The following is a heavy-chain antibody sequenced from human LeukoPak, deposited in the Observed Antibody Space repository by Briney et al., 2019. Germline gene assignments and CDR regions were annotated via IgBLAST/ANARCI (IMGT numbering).Heavy chain of an antibody. CDR1: GGSINARTFY. J-gene: IGHJ3*02. CDR2: FYHRGNT. Sequence: SETLSLTCTVSGGSINARTFYWAWIRQPPGTGLEWIANFYHRGNTYYNPSLKSRVTITADTSKNQSSLKVRSVTAADTAVYYCARDDLVVITFGAFDIWGQGTMVTVSS. CDR3: ARDDLVVITFGAFDI. D-gene: IGHD3-22*01. V-gene: IGHV4-39*07.